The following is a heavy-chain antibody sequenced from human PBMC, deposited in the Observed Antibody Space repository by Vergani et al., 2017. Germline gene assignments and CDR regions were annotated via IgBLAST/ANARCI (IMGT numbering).Heavy chain of an antibody. CDR3: ARVKNKGYGSGSYFFDY. CDR1: GYSFTSYW. D-gene: IGHD3-10*01. CDR2: IDPSDSYT. V-gene: IGHV5-10-1*03. Sequence: EVQLVQSGAEVKKPGESLRISCKGSGYSFTSYWISWVRQMPGKGLEWMGRIDPSDSYTNYSPSFQGHVTISADKSISTAYLQWSSLKASDTAMYYCARVKNKGYGSGSYFFDYWGQGTLVTVSS. J-gene: IGHJ4*02.